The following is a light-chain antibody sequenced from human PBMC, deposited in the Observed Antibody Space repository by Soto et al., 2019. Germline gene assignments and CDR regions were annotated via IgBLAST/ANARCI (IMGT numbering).Light chain of an antibody. CDR2: DAS. V-gene: IGKV3-11*01. CDR1: QSVRSTS. CDR3: QQRSNWPRT. J-gene: IGKJ1*01. Sequence: VLTQSPGTLSLSPGERATLSCRASQSVRSTSLVWYQQKPGQAPRLLIYDASNRATGIPARFSGSGSGTDFTLTISSLEPEDFAVYYCQQRSNWPRTFGQGTKVEIK.